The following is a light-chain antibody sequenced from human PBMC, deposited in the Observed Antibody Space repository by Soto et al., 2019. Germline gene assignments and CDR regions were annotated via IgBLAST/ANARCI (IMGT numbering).Light chain of an antibody. CDR3: ATWDDSVYV. CDR2: TND. Sequence: QPVLTQPPSASGTPGQRVTLSCSGSTSNIGTNTVNWFQHVPGSAPKLLIYTNDQRPSGVPDRFSGSRSGTSASLAISGLQSEDEADYYCATWDDSVYVFGTGTKLTVL. J-gene: IGLJ1*01. V-gene: IGLV1-44*01. CDR1: TSNIGTNT.